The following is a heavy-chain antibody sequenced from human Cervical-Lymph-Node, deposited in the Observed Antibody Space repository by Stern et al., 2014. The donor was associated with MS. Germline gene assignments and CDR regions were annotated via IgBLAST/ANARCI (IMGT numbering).Heavy chain of an antibody. CDR2: ISSYNGNT. CDR3: ARDRAPYLHDAFDI. CDR1: ADTFTGYG. V-gene: IGHV1-18*01. D-gene: IGHD4-11*01. Sequence: VQLVQSGAEVKKPGASVKVSCKASADTFTGYGISWVRQAPGHGLEWMGWISSYNGNTTYAQSLQGRVTMTTDSSTRTLYMELRSLRSDDTAVYYCARDRAPYLHDAFDIWGQGTMVTVSS. J-gene: IGHJ3*02.